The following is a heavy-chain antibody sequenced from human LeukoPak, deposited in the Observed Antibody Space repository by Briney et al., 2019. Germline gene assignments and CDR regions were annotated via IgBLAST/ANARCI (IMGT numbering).Heavy chain of an antibody. J-gene: IGHJ4*02. V-gene: IGHV3-64D*06. D-gene: IGHD5-12*01. CDR3: VGDQVDDTGYLR. Sequence: GGSLRLSCSASGFIFSTYTMYWVRQAPGKGLEYVSVINGDGRTTYYIDSVKGKFTISRDNSKNTLYLQMSSLRADDTAVYYCVGDQVDDTGYLRWGQGTRVTVSA. CDR2: INGDGRTT. CDR1: GFIFSTYT.